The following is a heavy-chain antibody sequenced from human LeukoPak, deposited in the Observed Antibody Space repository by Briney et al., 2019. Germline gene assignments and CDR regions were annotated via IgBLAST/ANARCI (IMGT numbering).Heavy chain of an antibody. CDR2: ILYSGTTT. CDR3: ARVGDWNDLVY. D-gene: IGHD1-1*01. J-gene: IGHJ4*02. Sequence: SETLSLTCTVSGGSISPYYWSWIRQTPGEGLEWIGYILYSGTTTNYNPSLKSRVTILVDTSKNQFSLKLSSVTAADTAVYYCARVGDWNDLVYWGQGTLVTVSS. V-gene: IGHV4-59*01. CDR1: GGSISPYY.